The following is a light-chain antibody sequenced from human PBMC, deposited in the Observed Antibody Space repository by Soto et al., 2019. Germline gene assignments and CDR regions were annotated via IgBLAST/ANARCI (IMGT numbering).Light chain of an antibody. Sequence: EIVMTQSPGTLSVSPGERATLSCRASQSVSVNLAWYQQKPGQAPRLLIYGVSTRATGIPARFSGSESGTDFTLTISSLQSEDVAVYYRQQYNDWPFTFGPGTKVDIK. V-gene: IGKV3-15*01. J-gene: IGKJ3*01. CDR1: QSVSVN. CDR3: QQYNDWPFT. CDR2: GVS.